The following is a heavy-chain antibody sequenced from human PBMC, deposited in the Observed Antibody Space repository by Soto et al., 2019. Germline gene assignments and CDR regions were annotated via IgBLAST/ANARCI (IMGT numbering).Heavy chain of an antibody. J-gene: IGHJ1*01. V-gene: IGHV1-2*02. CDR2: FDPRSGGT. Sequence: HVQLVQSGTEVKKPGASVRVSCMASGYPFTTYYIHWVRPAPGQGLAWMGWFDPRSGGTVYVQKFQGRVTMPRDTSISTVYIALSGLTSDDTAIYYWAPDDYGIFPYWGHGILVPVAS. CDR3: APDDYGIFPY. D-gene: IGHD3-10*01. CDR1: GYPFTTYY.